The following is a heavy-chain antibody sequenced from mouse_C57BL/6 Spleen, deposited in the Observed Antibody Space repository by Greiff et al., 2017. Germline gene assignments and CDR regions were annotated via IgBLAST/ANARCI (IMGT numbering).Heavy chain of an antibody. Sequence: QVQLQQPGAELVRPGSSVKLSCKASGYTFTSYWMHWVKQRPIQGLEWIGNIDPSDSETHYNQKFKDKSTLTVDKSSSTAYMQLSSLTSEDSAVYYWVRGITTVVDWYFDVWGKGTTVTVSS. V-gene: IGHV1-52*01. J-gene: IGHJ1*03. CDR2: IDPSDSET. CDR1: GYTFTSYW. D-gene: IGHD1-1*01. CDR3: VRGITTVVDWYFDV.